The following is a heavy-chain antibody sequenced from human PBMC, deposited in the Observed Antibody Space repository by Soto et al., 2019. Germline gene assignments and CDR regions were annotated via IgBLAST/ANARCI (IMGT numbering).Heavy chain of an antibody. J-gene: IGHJ4*02. CDR2: INPSGGNT. V-gene: IGHV1-46*01. Sequence: VASVKVSCKASGYTLTNYYMHWVRQAPGQGLEWMGTINPSGGNTNYAQKFQGRVAITRDTSTSTVHMELSTLRSEDTAVYYCARAYSYGKGYWGQGTLVTVSS. CDR1: GYTLTNYY. CDR3: ARAYSYGKGY. D-gene: IGHD5-18*01.